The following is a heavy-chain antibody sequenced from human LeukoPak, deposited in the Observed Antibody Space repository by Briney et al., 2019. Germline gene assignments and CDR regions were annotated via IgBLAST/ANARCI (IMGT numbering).Heavy chain of an antibody. CDR2: IYYSGST. D-gene: IGHD2-8*01. CDR3: AREAGDPPNGYYYMDV. CDR1: GGSISSYY. Sequence: PSETLSLTCTVSGGSISSYYWSWIRQPPGKGLEWIGYIYYSGSTSYNPSLKSRVTISVDTSKNQFSLKLSSVTAADTAVYYCAREAGDPPNGYYYMDVWGKGTTVTVSS. V-gene: IGHV4-59*01. J-gene: IGHJ6*03.